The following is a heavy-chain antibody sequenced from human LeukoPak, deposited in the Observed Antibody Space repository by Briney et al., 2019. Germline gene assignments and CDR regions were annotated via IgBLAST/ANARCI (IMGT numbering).Heavy chain of an antibody. Sequence: GGSLRLSCTASGFTFNNYAMSWVRQAPGKGLEWVSVISGNGDTTYYADSVKGRFTISRDNSKNTLYLQMNSLRTEDTAVYYCAKAEGYDILTGLDYWGQGTLVTVSS. CDR1: GFTFNNYA. CDR3: AKAEGYDILTGLDY. J-gene: IGHJ4*02. CDR2: ISGNGDTT. D-gene: IGHD3-9*01. V-gene: IGHV3-23*01.